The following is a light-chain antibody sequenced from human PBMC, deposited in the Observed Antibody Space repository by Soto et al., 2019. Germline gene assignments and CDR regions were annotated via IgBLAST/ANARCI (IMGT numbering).Light chain of an antibody. CDR1: SSDFGSYNL. CDR2: ESN. CDR3: CSYAVSTSPSV. J-gene: IGLJ1*01. V-gene: IGLV2-23*01. Sequence: QSVLTQPASVSGSPGQSITISCTGTSSDFGSYNLVSWYQQHSGKAPKLIIYESNYRPSGVSYRFSGSKSGNTASLTISGLQPEDDSYYYCCSYAVSTSPSVFGLGTRV.